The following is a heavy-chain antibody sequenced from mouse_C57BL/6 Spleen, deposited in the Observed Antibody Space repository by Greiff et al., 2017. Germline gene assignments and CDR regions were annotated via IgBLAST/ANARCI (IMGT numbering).Heavy chain of an antibody. CDR3: AREGNSNPFDD. CDR1: GFTFSSYA. D-gene: IGHD2-5*01. J-gene: IGHJ2*01. CDR2: ISDGGSYT. V-gene: IGHV5-4*01. Sequence: EVQVVESGGGLVKPGGSLKLSCAASGFTFSSYAMSWVRQTPEKRLEWVATISDGGSYTYYPDNVKGRFTISRDNAKNNLYLQMSHLKSEDTAMYYSAREGNSNPFDDWGQGTTLTVSS.